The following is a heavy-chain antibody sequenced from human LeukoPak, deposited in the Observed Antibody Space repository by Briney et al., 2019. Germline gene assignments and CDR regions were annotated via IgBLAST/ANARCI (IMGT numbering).Heavy chain of an antibody. CDR2: INHSGST. J-gene: IGHJ3*02. V-gene: IGHV4-34*01. CDR3: AIGYSYGNAFDI. D-gene: IGHD5-18*01. CDR1: GGSFSGYY. Sequence: SETLSLTCAVYGGSFSGYYWSWIRQPPGKGLEWIGEINHSGSTNYNPSLKSRVTISVDTSKNQFSLKLSSVTAADTAVYYCAIGYSYGNAFDIWGQGTMVTVSS.